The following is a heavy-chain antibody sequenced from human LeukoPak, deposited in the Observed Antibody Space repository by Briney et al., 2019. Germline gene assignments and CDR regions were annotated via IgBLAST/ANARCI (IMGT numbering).Heavy chain of an antibody. Sequence: ASVKVPCKASGYIFTSYQMHWVRQAPGQGLEWMGAVNPSGGITTYAQKFQGRVTMTRDTSTSTVYMELSGLRSEDTAAYYCARGGYSRPIFDYWGQGTLVTVSS. D-gene: IGHD5-24*01. CDR1: GYIFTSYQ. CDR2: VNPSGGIT. CDR3: ARGGYSRPIFDY. V-gene: IGHV1-46*01. J-gene: IGHJ4*02.